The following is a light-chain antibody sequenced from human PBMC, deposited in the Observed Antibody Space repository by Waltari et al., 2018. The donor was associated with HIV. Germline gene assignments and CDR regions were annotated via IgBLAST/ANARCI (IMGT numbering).Light chain of an antibody. CDR3: QQHYTSPYT. V-gene: IGKV4-1*01. Sequence: DVVMTQSPDSLAVSLGERATLNCKSSQNALNGSTNKNSLAWYKQNSGQPPKLLIYWESTRESGVPERFSGSGSGTDFTLTISSLQAADVAVYYCQQHYTSPYTFGQGTKLEIK. CDR2: WES. CDR1: QNALNGSTNKNS. J-gene: IGKJ2*01.